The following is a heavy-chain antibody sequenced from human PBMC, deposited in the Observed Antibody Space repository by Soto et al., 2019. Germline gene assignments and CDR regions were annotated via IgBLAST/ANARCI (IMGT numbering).Heavy chain of an antibody. CDR1: GYTFTSYG. CDR3: ARDHAYYYDSSGYYWAPHFDY. V-gene: IGHV1-18*01. J-gene: IGHJ4*02. D-gene: IGHD3-22*01. Sequence: ASVKVSCKASGYTFTSYGISWVRQAPGQGLEWKGWIIAYNGNTNYAQKLQGRVTMTTDTSTSTAYMELRSLRSDDTAVYYCARDHAYYYDSSGYYWAPHFDYWGQGTLVTVSS. CDR2: IIAYNGNT.